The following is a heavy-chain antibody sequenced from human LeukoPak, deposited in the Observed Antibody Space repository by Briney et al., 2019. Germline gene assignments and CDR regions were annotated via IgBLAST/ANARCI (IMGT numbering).Heavy chain of an antibody. CDR3: ARVAKDCGGDCFVDS. Sequence: GGSLKLSCAPSGYTVSSNSVSWIRQIPGKGLEWVSAVYYGGSTFYADSVKGRFTSSRDISKNTWNLQMNSLRAEDTAVYCCARVAKDCGGDCFVDSWGQGTQVTVSS. CDR1: GYTVSSNS. J-gene: IGHJ4*02. V-gene: IGHV3-66*01. D-gene: IGHD2-21*01. CDR2: VYYGGST.